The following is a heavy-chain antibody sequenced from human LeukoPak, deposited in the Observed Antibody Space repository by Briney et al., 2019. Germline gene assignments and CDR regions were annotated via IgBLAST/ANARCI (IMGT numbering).Heavy chain of an antibody. D-gene: IGHD3-3*01. Sequence: PGGSLRLSCAASGFTFSSYAMSWVRQAPGKGLGWVSAISGSGGSTYYADSVKGRFTISRDNSKNTLYLQMNSLRAEDTAVYYCAKGSSGLLYDYYYGMDVWGQGTTVTVSS. CDR3: AKGSSGLLYDYYYGMDV. CDR1: GFTFSSYA. CDR2: ISGSGGST. V-gene: IGHV3-23*01. J-gene: IGHJ6*02.